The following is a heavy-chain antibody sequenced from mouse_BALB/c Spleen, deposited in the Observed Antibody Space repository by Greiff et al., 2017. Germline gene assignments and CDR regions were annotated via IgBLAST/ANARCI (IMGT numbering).Heavy chain of an antibody. CDR3: ARREYGNHGTMDY. J-gene: IGHJ4*01. V-gene: IGHV1-67*01. CDR1: GYTFTDYA. D-gene: IGHD2-10*02. Sequence: QVQLQQSGPELVRPGVSVKISCKGSGYTFTDYAMHWVKQSHAKSLEWIGVISTYYGNTNYNQKFKGKATMTVDKSSSTAYMELARLTSEDSAIYYCARREYGNHGTMDYWGQGTSVTVSS. CDR2: ISTYYGNT.